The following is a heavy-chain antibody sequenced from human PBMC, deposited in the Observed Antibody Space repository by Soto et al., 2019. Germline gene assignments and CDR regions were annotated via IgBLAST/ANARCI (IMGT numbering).Heavy chain of an antibody. D-gene: IGHD6-19*01. V-gene: IGHV3-23*01. CDR1: GFTFSSYA. J-gene: IGHJ6*02. CDR2: ISGSGGST. Sequence: GGSLRLSCAASGFTFSSYAMSWVRQAPGTGLEWVSAISGSGGSTYYADSVKGRFTISRDNSKNTLYLQMNSLRAEDTAVYYCAKESSIAVAVSYGMDVWGQGTTVTVSS. CDR3: AKESSIAVAVSYGMDV.